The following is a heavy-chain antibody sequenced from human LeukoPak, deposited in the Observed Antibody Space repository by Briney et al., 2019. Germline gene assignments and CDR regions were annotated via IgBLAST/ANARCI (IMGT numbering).Heavy chain of an antibody. CDR3: VARRGVVRGVQALFDY. Sequence: GGSLRLSCAASGFTFSSYAMSWVRQAPGEGLVWVSAISGSGGSTYYADSVKGRFTISRDNSKDTLYLQMNSLRAEDTAVYYWVARRGVVRGVQALFDYWGQGTLVTVSS. D-gene: IGHD3-10*01. J-gene: IGHJ4*02. CDR2: ISGSGGST. CDR1: GFTFSSYA. V-gene: IGHV3-23*01.